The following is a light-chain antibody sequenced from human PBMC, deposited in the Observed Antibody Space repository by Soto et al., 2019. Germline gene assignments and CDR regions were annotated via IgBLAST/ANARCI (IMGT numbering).Light chain of an antibody. V-gene: IGKV3-20*01. J-gene: IGKJ2*01. CDR1: QSVRSKY. CDR3: QHADGSPQT. Sequence: ETVLTQSPGTVSLYPGERATLSCTTSQSVRSKYLAWYQQKPEQAPRLVVYGVFNRATGIPDRFSGSGSGTDFTLTISGLEPEDAAVYYCQHADGSPQTFGQGTKLDI. CDR2: GVF.